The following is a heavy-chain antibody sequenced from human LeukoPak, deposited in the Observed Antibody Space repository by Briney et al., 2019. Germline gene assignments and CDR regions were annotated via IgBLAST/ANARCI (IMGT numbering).Heavy chain of an antibody. CDR3: AKLAPNYYDSSGYPKGDDAFDI. Sequence: SLRLSCAASGFTFDDYAMHWARQAPGKGLEWVSGISWNSGSIGYADSVKGRFTISRDNAKNSLYLQMNSLRAEDTALYYCAKLAPNYYDSSGYPKGDDAFDIWGQGTMVTVSS. D-gene: IGHD3-22*01. CDR2: ISWNSGSI. J-gene: IGHJ3*02. V-gene: IGHV3-9*01. CDR1: GFTFDDYA.